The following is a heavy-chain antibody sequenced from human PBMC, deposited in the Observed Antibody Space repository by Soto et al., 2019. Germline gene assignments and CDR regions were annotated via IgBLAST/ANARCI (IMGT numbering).Heavy chain of an antibody. J-gene: IGHJ6*02. Sequence: GGSLRLSCAASGFTFSSYAMSWVRQAPGKGLEWVSASSGSGGSTYYADSVKGRFTITRDNSKNTLYLQMNSLRVEDTAVYYCARGTVHYYYGMDVWGQGTTVTVSS. CDR3: ARGTVHYYYGMDV. V-gene: IGHV3-23*01. CDR2: SSGSGGST. D-gene: IGHD1-1*01. CDR1: GFTFSSYA.